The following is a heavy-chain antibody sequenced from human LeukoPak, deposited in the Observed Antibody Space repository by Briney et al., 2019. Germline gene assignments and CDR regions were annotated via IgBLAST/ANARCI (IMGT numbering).Heavy chain of an antibody. D-gene: IGHD6-13*01. V-gene: IGHV4-59*08. Sequence: SETLSLTCTVSGGSISSYYWSWIRQPPGKGLEWIGYIYYSGSTNYNPSLKSRVTISVDTSKNQFSLKLSSVTAADTAVYYCARADGSSWYGAEYFQHWGQGTLVTVSS. CDR1: GGSISSYY. J-gene: IGHJ1*01. CDR2: IYYSGST. CDR3: ARADGSSWYGAEYFQH.